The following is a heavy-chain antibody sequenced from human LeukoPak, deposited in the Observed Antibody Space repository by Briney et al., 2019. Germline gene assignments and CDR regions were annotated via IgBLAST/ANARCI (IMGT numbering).Heavy chain of an antibody. D-gene: IGHD5-12*01. V-gene: IGHV3-21*01. CDR2: ISSSSSYI. CDR3: ARGYSGYAPGAFDI. CDR1: GLTFSSYS. J-gene: IGHJ3*02. Sequence: GGSLRLSCAASGLTFSSYSMNWVRQAPGKGLEWVSSISSSSSYIYYADSVKGRFTISRDNAMNSLYLQMNSLRAEDTAVYYCARGYSGYAPGAFDIWGQGTMVTVSS.